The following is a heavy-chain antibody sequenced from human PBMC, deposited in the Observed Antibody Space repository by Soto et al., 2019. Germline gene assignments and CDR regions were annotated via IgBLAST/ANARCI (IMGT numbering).Heavy chain of an antibody. Sequence: SETLSLTCTVSGGSISSSSYYWGWIRQPPGKGLEWIGSIYYSRSTYYNPSLKSRVTISVDTSKNQFSLKLSSVTAADAAVYYCARATVDTAMVIDFDIWGQGTMVTVSS. D-gene: IGHD5-18*01. CDR1: GGSISSSSYY. CDR2: IYYSRST. V-gene: IGHV4-39*07. CDR3: ARATVDTAMVIDFDI. J-gene: IGHJ3*02.